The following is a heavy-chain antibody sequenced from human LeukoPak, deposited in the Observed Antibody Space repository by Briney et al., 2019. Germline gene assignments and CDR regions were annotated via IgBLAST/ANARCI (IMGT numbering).Heavy chain of an antibody. D-gene: IGHD3-10*01. CDR2: IYYSGST. CDR3: ARVSMVRGAGLPDY. CDR1: GGSSSSSSYY. V-gene: IGHV4-39*07. J-gene: IGHJ4*02. Sequence: PSETLSLTCTVSGGSSSSSSYYWGWIRQPPGKGLEWIGSIYYSGSTYYNPSLKSRVTISVDTSKNQFSLKLSSVTAADTAVYYCARVSMVRGAGLPDYWGQGTLVTVSS.